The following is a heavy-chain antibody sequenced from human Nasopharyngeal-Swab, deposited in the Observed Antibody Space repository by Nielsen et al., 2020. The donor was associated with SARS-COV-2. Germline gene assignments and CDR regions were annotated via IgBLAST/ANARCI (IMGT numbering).Heavy chain of an antibody. V-gene: IGHV4-30-4*01. CDR3: ARIFYDSSGYYQIHWYFDL. Sequence: SETLSLTCTLSGGSMRSGDYYWSWIRQTPGKGLAWLGNIYYTGSTYLNPSLKSRVSMTVDTSKTQFSLKLSSVTSADTAVYYCARIFYDSSGYYQIHWYFDLWGRGTLVTVSS. D-gene: IGHD3-22*01. CDR2: IYYTGST. J-gene: IGHJ2*01. CDR1: GGSMRSGDYY.